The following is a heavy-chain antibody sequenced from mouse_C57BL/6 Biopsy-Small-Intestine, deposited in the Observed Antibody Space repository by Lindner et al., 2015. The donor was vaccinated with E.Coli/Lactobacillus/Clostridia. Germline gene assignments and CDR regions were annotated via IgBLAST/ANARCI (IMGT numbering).Heavy chain of an antibody. Sequence: SVKVSCKASGYTFTGYYMHWVRQAPGQGFEWMGRINPNSGATNYAQKFQGRVTMTRDTSISTAYMELSRLSSDDTAVYFCARSGVDFYFDYWGQGTLVTVSS. CDR2: INPNSGAT. CDR3: ARSGVDFYFDY. CDR1: GYTFTGYY. D-gene: IGHD1-3*01. J-gene: IGHJ2*01. V-gene: IGHV1-53*01.